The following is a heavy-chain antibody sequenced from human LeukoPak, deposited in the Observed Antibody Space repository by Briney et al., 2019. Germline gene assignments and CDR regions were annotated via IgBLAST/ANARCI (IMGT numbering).Heavy chain of an antibody. D-gene: IGHD5-18*01. J-gene: IGHJ4*02. CDR2: IYHSGSI. CDR3: ARDGVGYSYGYSDY. V-gene: IGHV4-38-2*02. CDR1: GYSISSGYY. Sequence: PSETLSLTCTVSGYSISSGYYWGWIRQPPGKGLEWIGSIYHSGSIYYNPSLKSRVTISVDTSKNQFSLKLSSVTAADTAVYYCARDGVGYSYGYSDYWGQGTLVTVSS.